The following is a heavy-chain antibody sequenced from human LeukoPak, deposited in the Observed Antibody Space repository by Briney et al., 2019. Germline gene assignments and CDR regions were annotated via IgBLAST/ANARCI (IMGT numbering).Heavy chain of an antibody. CDR1: GYTFTSYG. J-gene: IGHJ5*02. Sequence: ASVKVSCKASGYTFTSYGISWVRQAPGQGLEWMGGISAYNGNTNNEQKLQGRVTMTTDTSTSKAYMELRSLRSDDTAVYYCARDGGSGSYYTNWFDPWGQGTLVTVSS. V-gene: IGHV1-18*01. D-gene: IGHD3-10*01. CDR3: ARDGGSGSYYTNWFDP. CDR2: ISAYNGNT.